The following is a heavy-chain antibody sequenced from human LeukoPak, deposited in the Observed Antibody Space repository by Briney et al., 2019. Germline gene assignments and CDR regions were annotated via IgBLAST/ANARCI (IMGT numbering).Heavy chain of an antibody. V-gene: IGHV1-2*04. D-gene: IGHD2-2*01. J-gene: IGHJ5*02. CDR2: INPNSGGT. CDR3: AREFHCSSTSCYGYNWFDP. CDR1: GHTFTGNY. Sequence: GASVKVSCKASGHTFTGNYMHWVRQAPGQGLEGMGWINPNSGGTNYAQKFQGWVTMTRDTSISTAYMELSRLRSDDTAVYYCAREFHCSSTSCYGYNWFDPWGQGTLVTVSS.